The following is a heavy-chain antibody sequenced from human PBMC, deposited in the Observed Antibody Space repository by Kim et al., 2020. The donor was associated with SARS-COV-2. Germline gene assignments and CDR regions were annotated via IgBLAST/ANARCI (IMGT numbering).Heavy chain of an antibody. J-gene: IGHJ5*02. CDR1: GGSISSYY. V-gene: IGHV4-59*08. CDR3: ARQCSGKDGLRFDP. CDR2: IYYSGST. Sequence: SETLSLTCTVSGGSISSYYWSWIRQPPGKGLEWIGYIYYSGSTNYNPSLKSRVTISVDTSKNQFSLKLSSVTAADTAVYYCARQCSGKDGLRFDPWGQGTLVTVSS. D-gene: IGHD3-10*02.